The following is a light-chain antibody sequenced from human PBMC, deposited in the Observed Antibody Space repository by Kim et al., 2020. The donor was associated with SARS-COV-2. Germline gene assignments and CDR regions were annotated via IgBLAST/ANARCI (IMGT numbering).Light chain of an antibody. CDR3: EQYDNLPRP. Sequence: DIQMTQSPSSLSASVGDRVTITCQASQDISNYLNWYQQKPGKAPKLLIYDASNLETGVPSRFSGSGSGTDFTFTISSLQPEDIATYYCEQYDNLPRPFGPRTKVDIK. CDR2: DAS. V-gene: IGKV1-33*01. J-gene: IGKJ3*01. CDR1: QDISNY.